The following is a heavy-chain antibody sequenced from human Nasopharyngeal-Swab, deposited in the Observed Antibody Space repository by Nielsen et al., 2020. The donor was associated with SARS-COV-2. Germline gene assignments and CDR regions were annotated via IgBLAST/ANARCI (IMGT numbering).Heavy chain of an antibody. V-gene: IGHV3-23*01. Sequence: GESLKISCAASGFSFNSFAMSWVRQAPGKGLEWVSGISGGGDSTHYADSVKGRFTISRDNSRKTLYLQMNSLRAEDTAVYYCARDTYYDFWSGYYSGWFDPWGQGTLVTVSS. CDR3: ARDTYYDFWSGYYSGWFDP. CDR1: GFSFNSFA. D-gene: IGHD3-3*01. CDR2: ISGGGDST. J-gene: IGHJ5*02.